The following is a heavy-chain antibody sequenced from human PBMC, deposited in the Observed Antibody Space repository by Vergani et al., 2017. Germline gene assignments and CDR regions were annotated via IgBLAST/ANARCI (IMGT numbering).Heavy chain of an antibody. J-gene: IGHJ4*02. CDR1: GFTLSNYD. CDR2: IQFDGSNQ. Sequence: QVQLVESGGGVVQRGGSLRLSCATSGFTLSNYDMQWIRQGPGKGLEFVAFIQFDGSNQYYADPVKGRFTRSRDFSKNTLYLQMNSLRTDDTATYYCAKHFRGWGIDYWGQGTQVIVSS. D-gene: IGHD3-16*01. V-gene: IGHV3-30*02. CDR3: AKHFRGWGIDY.